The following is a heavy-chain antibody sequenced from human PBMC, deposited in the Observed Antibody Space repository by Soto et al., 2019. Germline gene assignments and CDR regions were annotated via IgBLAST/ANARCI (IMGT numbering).Heavy chain of an antibody. CDR1: GFTFSRVS. CDR2: ISSASSET. V-gene: IGHV3-21*01. J-gene: IGHJ4*02. CDR3: ARVAY. Sequence: TGGSLRLSCEASGFTFSRVSMNWVRQVPGKGLEWVASISSASSETWYSDSVKGRFIISRDIAQNSLFLQMNTLRPDDSAIYYCARVAYWGPGTQVTVSS.